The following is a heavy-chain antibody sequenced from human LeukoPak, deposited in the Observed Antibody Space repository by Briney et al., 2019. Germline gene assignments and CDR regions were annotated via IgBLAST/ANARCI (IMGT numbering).Heavy chain of an antibody. CDR1: GYTFTSYG. CDR2: ISAYNGNT. V-gene: IGHV1-18*01. Sequence: ASVKVSCKASGYTFTSYGISWVRQAPGQGLEWMGWISAYNGNTNYAQKLQGRVTMTTDTSTSTAYMELRSLRSDDTAVYYCARSSRVVGALPRDYWGQGTLVTVSS. D-gene: IGHD1-26*01. CDR3: ARSSRVVGALPRDY. J-gene: IGHJ4*02.